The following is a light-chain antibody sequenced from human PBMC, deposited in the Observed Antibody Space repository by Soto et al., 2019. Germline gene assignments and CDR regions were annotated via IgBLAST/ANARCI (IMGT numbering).Light chain of an antibody. CDR2: SNN. CDR3: PAWDDSLNGYV. J-gene: IGLJ1*01. V-gene: IGLV1-44*01. CDR1: SSNIGSNT. Sequence: QSVLTQPPSASGTPGQRVTISCSGSSSNIGSNTVNWYQQLPGTAPKLLIYSNNQRPSGVPDRFSGSKSGTSASLAISGLQSEDEAGHYCPAWDDSLNGYVFGTGTKVTVL.